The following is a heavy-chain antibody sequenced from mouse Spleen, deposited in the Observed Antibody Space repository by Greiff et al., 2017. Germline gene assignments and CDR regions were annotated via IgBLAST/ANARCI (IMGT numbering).Heavy chain of an antibody. V-gene: IGHV14-1*01. CDR1: GFNIKDYY. Sequence: EVKVVESGAELVRPGASVKLSCTASGFNIKDYYMHWVKQRPEQGLEWIGRIDPEDGDTEYAPKFQGKATMTADTSSNTAYLQLSSLTSEDTAVYYCTITGRGYYFDYWGQGTTLTVSS. CDR2: IDPEDGDT. D-gene: IGHD4-1*01. CDR3: TITGRGYYFDY. J-gene: IGHJ2*01.